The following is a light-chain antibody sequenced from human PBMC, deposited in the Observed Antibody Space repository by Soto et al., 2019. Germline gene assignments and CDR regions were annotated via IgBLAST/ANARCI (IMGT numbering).Light chain of an antibody. CDR1: QTISSW. J-gene: IGKJ1*01. CDR3: QHYNSYSEA. Sequence: DIPMTQSACTLSGSVGDRVTITCRASQTISSWLAWYQQKPGKAPKLLIYKASTLKSGVPSRFSGSGSGTEFTLTISSLQPDDFATYYCQHYNSYSEAFGQRTKVAIK. V-gene: IGKV1-5*03. CDR2: KAS.